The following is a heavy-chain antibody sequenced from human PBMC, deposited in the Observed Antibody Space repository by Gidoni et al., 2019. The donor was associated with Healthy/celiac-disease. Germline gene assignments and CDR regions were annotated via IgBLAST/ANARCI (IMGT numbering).Heavy chain of an antibody. CDR2: IIPIFGTA. V-gene: IGHV1-69*06. CDR1: GGTFRSYA. Sequence: QVPLVQSAAEVQKPGSSVKVSCKSSGGTFRSYAISWVRQAPGQGLEWMGGIIPIFGTANYAQKFKGRGTITADKSTSTAYRELSSLRSEDTAVDYCARRIVGATTWYYYYGMDVWGQGTTVTVSS. J-gene: IGHJ6*02. CDR3: ARRIVGATTWYYYYGMDV. D-gene: IGHD1-26*01.